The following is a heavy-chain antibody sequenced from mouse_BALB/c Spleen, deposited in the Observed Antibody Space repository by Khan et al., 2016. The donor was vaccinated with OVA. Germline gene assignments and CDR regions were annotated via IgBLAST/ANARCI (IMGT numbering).Heavy chain of an antibody. V-gene: IGHV1S137*01. CDR2: ISTYYGDA. D-gene: IGHD1-3*01. Sequence: QVQLKQSGAELVRPGVSVKISCKGAGYTFTDFAMHWMKQSHAKSLEWLGVISTYYGDADYNHKFRDKATMTVDKSSSTAYMELAGLTSEDSAISYCVRGSGKSRFAYWGQGTLVTVSA. CDR1: GYTFTDFA. CDR3: VRGSGKSRFAY. J-gene: IGHJ3*01.